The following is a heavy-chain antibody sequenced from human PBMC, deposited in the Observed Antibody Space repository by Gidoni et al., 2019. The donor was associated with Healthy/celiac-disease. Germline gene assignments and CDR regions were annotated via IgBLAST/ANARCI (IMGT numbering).Heavy chain of an antibody. D-gene: IGHD5-18*01. CDR3: TTAHTGH. CDR2: MKSKTDGGTT. V-gene: IGHV3-15*07. CDR1: GFTFSNAW. J-gene: IGHJ4*02. Sequence: EVQLVESGGGLVKPGGSLRLSCAASGFTFSNAWMNWVRQAPGKGLEWVGRMKSKTDGGTTDYAAPVKGRFTISRDDSKNTLYLQMNSLKTEDTAVYYCTTAHTGHWGQGTLVTVSS.